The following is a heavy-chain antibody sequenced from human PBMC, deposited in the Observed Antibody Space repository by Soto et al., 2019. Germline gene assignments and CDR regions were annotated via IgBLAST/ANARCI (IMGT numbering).Heavy chain of an antibody. J-gene: IGHJ4*02. CDR1: EFAFSSYA. D-gene: IGHD6-13*01. V-gene: IGHV3-30-3*01. CDR3: ESDRSWDHYPYYPNY. Sequence: GGPLILPGSSFEFAFSSYAMLGVRQAPGKGLEWVAVISYDGSNKYYADSVKGRFTISRDNSKNTLYLQMNRLRAEDTAVYYCESDRSWDHYPYYPNYWGQGTLVTVSS. CDR2: ISYDGSNK.